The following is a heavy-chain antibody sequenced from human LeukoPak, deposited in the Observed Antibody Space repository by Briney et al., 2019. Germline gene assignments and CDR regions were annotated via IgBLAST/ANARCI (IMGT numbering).Heavy chain of an antibody. J-gene: IGHJ5*02. CDR3: ARAYYDNVWGTYRWFDP. CDR1: GYSISSGYY. CDR2: IYHSGST. D-gene: IGHD3-16*01. Sequence: SETLSLTCAVSGYSISSGYYWGWIRQPPGKGLEWIGSIYHSGSTYYNPSLKSRVTISVDTSKNQFSLKLSSVTAADTAVYYCARAYYDNVWGTYRWFDPWGQGTLVTVSS. V-gene: IGHV4-38-2*01.